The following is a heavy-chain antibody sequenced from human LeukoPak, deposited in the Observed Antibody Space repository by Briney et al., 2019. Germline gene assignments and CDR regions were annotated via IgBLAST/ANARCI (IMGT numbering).Heavy chain of an antibody. V-gene: IGHV4-39*01. CDR3: ASSEEAFDI. CDR1: GGSIGSDNYY. J-gene: IGHJ3*02. Sequence: SETLSLTCTVSGGSIGSDNYYWDWIRQPPGKGLEFIAGIFYTGTTYYNPSLKSRVTISVDTSKNQFSLKLSSVTAADTAVYYCASSEEAFDIWGQGTMVTVSS. CDR2: IFYTGTT.